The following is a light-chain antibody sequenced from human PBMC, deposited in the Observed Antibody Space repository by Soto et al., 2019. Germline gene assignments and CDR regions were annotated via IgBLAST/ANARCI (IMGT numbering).Light chain of an antibody. J-gene: IGKJ2*01. CDR3: QQYNSYSLYT. CDR1: QSISSW. Sequence: DIQMTQSPSPLSASVGDRVTITCRASQSISSWLAWYKQKPGKAPKLLIYDASSLESGVPSRFSGSGSGTEFTLTISSLQTDDFATYDCQQYNSYSLYTFGQGTKLEIK. V-gene: IGKV1-5*01. CDR2: DAS.